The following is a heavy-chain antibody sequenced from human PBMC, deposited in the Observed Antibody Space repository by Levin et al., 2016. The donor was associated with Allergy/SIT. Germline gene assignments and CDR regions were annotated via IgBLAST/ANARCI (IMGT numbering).Heavy chain of an antibody. V-gene: IGHV3-11*01. Sequence: GESLKISCAASGFTFSDYYMSWIRQAPGKGLEWLSYISSSGSTIYYADSVRGRFTISRDNAKNSLYLQMNSLRAEDTAVYYCAREVAISDGDDAFDIWGQGTMVTVSS. CDR1: GFTFSDYY. J-gene: IGHJ3*02. CDR2: ISSSGSTI. D-gene: IGHD2-15*01. CDR3: AREVAISDGDDAFDI.